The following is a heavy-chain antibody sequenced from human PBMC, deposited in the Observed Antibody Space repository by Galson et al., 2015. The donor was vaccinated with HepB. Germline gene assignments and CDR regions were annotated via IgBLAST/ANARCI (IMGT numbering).Heavy chain of an antibody. D-gene: IGHD6-19*01. J-gene: IGHJ6*02. CDR2: ISYDGSNK. V-gene: IGHV3-30*03. CDR3: AREKQWLAHHFPHYYYYGMDV. CDR1: GFTFSSYG. Sequence: SLRLSCAASGFTFSSYGMHWVRQAPGKGLEWVAVISYDGSNKYYADSVKGRFTISRDNSKNTLYLQMNSLRAEDTAVYYCAREKQWLAHHFPHYYYYGMDVWGQGTTVTVSS.